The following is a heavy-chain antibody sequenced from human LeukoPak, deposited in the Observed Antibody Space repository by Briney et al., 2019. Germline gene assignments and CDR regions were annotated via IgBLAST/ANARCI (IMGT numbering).Heavy chain of an antibody. Sequence: KAGGSLRLSCAASGFTFSSYSMNWVRQAPGKGLEWVSSISSSSSYIYYADSVKGRFTISRDNAKNSLYLQMNSLRAEDTAVYYCAREQGPGTTGGYGMDVWGQGTTVTVSS. CDR2: ISSSSSYI. CDR1: GFTFSSYS. D-gene: IGHD6-13*01. V-gene: IGHV3-21*01. CDR3: AREQGPGTTGGYGMDV. J-gene: IGHJ6*02.